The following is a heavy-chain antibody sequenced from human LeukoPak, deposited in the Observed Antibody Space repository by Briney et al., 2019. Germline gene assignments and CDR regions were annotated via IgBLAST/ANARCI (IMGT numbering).Heavy chain of an antibody. D-gene: IGHD3-22*01. Sequence: SVKVSCKASGGTFSSYAISWVRQAPGQGLEWMGRIIPIFGTANYAQKFQGRVTITTDESTSTAYMELSSLRSEDTAVYYCARGPETYYYDSSGYYGHYYYYYMDVWGKGTTVTVYS. CDR3: ARGPETYYYDSSGYYGHYYYYYMDV. V-gene: IGHV1-69*05. J-gene: IGHJ6*03. CDR2: IIPIFGTA. CDR1: GGTFSSYA.